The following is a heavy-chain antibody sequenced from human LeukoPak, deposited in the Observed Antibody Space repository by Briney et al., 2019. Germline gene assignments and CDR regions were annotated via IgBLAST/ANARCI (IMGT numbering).Heavy chain of an antibody. V-gene: IGHV3-21*01. CDR2: ISSSSSYI. Sequence: PGGSLRLPCAASGFTFSSYSMNWVRQAPGKGLKWVSSISSSSSYIYYADSVKGRFTISRDNAKNSLYLQMNSLRAEDTAVYYCARVRESSYYDYVWGSYRYTADYWGQGTLVTVSS. D-gene: IGHD3-16*02. CDR1: GFTFSSYS. CDR3: ARVRESSYYDYVWGSYRYTADY. J-gene: IGHJ4*02.